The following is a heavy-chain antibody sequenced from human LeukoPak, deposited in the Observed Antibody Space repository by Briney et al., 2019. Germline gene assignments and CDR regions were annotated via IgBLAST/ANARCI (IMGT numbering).Heavy chain of an antibody. CDR3: AKDRVGATLYFDF. CDR2: INPNSGGT. V-gene: IGHV1-2*02. CDR1: GYTFTGYY. D-gene: IGHD1-26*01. J-gene: IGHJ4*02. Sequence: ASVKVSCKASGYTFTGYYMHWVRQAPGQGLEWMGWINPNSGGTNYAQKFQGRVTMTRDTSISTVYMELSRLRSDDTAVYYCAKDRVGATLYFDFWGQGTLLTVSS.